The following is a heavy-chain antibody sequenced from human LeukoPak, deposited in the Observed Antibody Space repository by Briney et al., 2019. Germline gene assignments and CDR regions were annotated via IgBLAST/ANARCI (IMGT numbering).Heavy chain of an antibody. CDR2: ISGSGGNS. CDR3: AKTREATYYFDC. D-gene: IGHD1-26*01. CDR1: GFTFSNYA. V-gene: IGHV3-23*01. Sequence: GESLRLSCAASGFTFSNYAMSWVRQAPGKGLEWVSTISGSGGNSYYADSVKGRFTLSRDNSKNTLYLQMNSLRAEDTALYYCAKTREATYYFDCWGQGTLVTVSS. J-gene: IGHJ4*02.